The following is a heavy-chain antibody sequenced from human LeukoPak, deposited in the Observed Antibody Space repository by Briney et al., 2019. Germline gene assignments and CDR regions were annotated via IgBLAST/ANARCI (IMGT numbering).Heavy chain of an antibody. J-gene: IGHJ4*02. CDR1: GFTFSSYA. V-gene: IGHV3-23*01. CDR3: AKGVDVSSGYYAAPYYFDY. CDR2: ISGSGGST. D-gene: IGHD3-22*01. Sequence: GGSLRLSCAASGFTFSSYAMSWVRQAPGKGLEWVSAISGSGGSTYYADSVKGRFTISRDNSKNTLYLQMNSLRAEDTAVYYCAKGVDVSSGYYAAPYYFDYWGQGTLVTVSS.